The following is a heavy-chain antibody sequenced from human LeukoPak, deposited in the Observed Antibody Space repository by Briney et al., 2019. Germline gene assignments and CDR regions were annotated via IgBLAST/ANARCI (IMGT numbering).Heavy chain of an antibody. V-gene: IGHV1-69*06. CDR2: IIPIFGTA. CDR1: GGTFSSYA. D-gene: IGHD3-3*01. J-gene: IGHJ4*02. Sequence: ASVKVSCKASGGTFSSYAISWVRQAPGQGLEWMGGIIPIFGTANYAQKFQGRVTITADKSTSTAYMELSSLRSEDTAVYYCARGRGRLRFLEWLLLYFDYWGQGTLVTVSS. CDR3: ARGRGRLRFLEWLLLYFDY.